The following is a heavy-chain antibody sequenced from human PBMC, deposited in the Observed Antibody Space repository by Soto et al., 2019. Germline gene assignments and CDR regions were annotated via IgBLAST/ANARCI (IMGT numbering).Heavy chain of an antibody. CDR2: ISYDGSNK. D-gene: IGHD6-19*01. Sequence: QVQLVESGGGVVQPGRSLRLSCAASGFTFSSYGMHWVRQAPGKGLEWVAVISYDGSNKYYADSVKGRFTISRDNSKNTLYQQMNSLSAEDTGVYYWGKAGYSSGWYDFDYWGQGTLVNVSS. CDR1: GFTFSSYG. V-gene: IGHV3-30*18. CDR3: GKAGYSSGWYDFDY. J-gene: IGHJ4*02.